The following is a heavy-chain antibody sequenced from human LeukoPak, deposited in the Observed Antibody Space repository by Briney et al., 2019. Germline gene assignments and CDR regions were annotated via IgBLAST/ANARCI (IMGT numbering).Heavy chain of an antibody. V-gene: IGHV4-30-4*08. CDR2: IYYSGST. CDR3: ARDRRSTSWARDYYMDV. J-gene: IGHJ6*03. D-gene: IGHD2-2*01. Sequence: SETLSLTCTVSGGSISSGDYYWSWIRQPPGKGLEWIGYIYYSGSTYYNTSLKSRVTISVDTSKNQFSLKLSSVTAADMAVYYCARDRRSTSWARDYYMDVWGKGTTVTVSS. CDR1: GGSISSGDYY.